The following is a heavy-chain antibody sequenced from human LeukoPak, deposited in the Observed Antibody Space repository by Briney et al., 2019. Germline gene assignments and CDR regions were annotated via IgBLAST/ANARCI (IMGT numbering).Heavy chain of an antibody. V-gene: IGHV4-30-2*01. J-gene: IGHJ4*02. D-gene: IGHD5-18*01. Sequence: SQTLSLTCAVSGGSISSGGYSWSWIRQPPGKGLEWIGYIYHSGSTYYNPSLKSRVTISVDTSKNQFSLKLSSVTAADTAVYYCARARPRYSYAYYFDYWGQGTLVTVSS. CDR1: GGSISSGGYS. CDR3: ARARPRYSYAYYFDY. CDR2: IYHSGST.